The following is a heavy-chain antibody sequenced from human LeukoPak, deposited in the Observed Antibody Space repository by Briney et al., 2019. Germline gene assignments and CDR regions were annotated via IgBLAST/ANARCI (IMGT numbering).Heavy chain of an antibody. CDR3: ARDLGASDSYYMDV. V-gene: IGHV4-34*01. CDR1: GGSFSGYY. CDR2: INHSGST. D-gene: IGHD3-16*01. J-gene: IGHJ6*03. Sequence: SETLSLTCAVYGGSFSGYYWSWIRQPPGKGLEWIGEINHSGSTNYNPSLKSRVTISVDTSKNQFSLKLSSVTAADTAVYYCARDLGASDSYYMDVWGKGTTVTVSS.